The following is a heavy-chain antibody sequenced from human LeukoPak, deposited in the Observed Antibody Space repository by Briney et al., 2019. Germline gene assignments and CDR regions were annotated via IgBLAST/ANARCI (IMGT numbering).Heavy chain of an antibody. J-gene: IGHJ3*02. CDR3: AKDLSLWAIGAFDI. D-gene: IGHD2-2*02. CDR2: ISGSGGRT. CDR1: GFTFSSYG. Sequence: PGGSLRLSCAASGFTFSSYGMSWVRQAPGKGLEWVSAISGSGGRTYYADSLKGRFTISRDNSKNTLYLQMNSLRAEDTAVYYCAKDLSLWAIGAFDIWGQGTMVTVSS. V-gene: IGHV3-23*01.